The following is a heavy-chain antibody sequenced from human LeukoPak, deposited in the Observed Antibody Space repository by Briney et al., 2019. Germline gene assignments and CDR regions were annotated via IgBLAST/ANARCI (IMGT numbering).Heavy chain of an antibody. CDR3: ARSGTIFGVWGV. J-gene: IGHJ6*04. CDR2: IYYSGST. Sequence: SETLSLTCIVSGGSISSSSYYWGWIRQPPGKGLEWIGSIYYSGSTHYNPSLKSRVTISVDTSKNQFSLKLSSVTAADTAVYYCARSGTIFGVWGVWGKGTTVTVSS. CDR1: GGSISSSSYY. D-gene: IGHD3-3*01. V-gene: IGHV4-39*07.